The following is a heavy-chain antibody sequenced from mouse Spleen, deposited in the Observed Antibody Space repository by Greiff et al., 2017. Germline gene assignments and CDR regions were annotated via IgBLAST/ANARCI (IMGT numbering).Heavy chain of an antibody. J-gene: IGHJ3*01. CDR1: GYTFTDYN. Sequence: VQLQQSGPELVKPGASVKMSCKASGYTFTDYNMHWVKQSHGKSLEWIGYINPNNGGTSYNQKFKGKATLTVNKSSSTAYLELRSLTSEDSAVYYCARSHYYGSSQAWFAYWGQGTLVTVSA. V-gene: IGHV1-22*01. D-gene: IGHD1-1*01. CDR3: ARSHYYGSSQAWFAY. CDR2: INPNNGGT.